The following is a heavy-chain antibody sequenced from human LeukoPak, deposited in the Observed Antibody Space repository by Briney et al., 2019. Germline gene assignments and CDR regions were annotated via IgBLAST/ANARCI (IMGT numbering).Heavy chain of an antibody. J-gene: IGHJ4*02. CDR2: IYYSGST. V-gene: IGHV4-31*03. CDR1: GGSISSGGYY. CDR3: ARGRFLSVTTN. D-gene: IGHD4-17*01. Sequence: PSQTLPLTCTVSGGSISSGGYYWSWIRQHPGKGLEWIGYIYYSGSTYYNPSLKSRVTISVDTSKNQFSLKLSSVTAADTAVYYCARGRFLSVTTNWGQGTLVTVSS.